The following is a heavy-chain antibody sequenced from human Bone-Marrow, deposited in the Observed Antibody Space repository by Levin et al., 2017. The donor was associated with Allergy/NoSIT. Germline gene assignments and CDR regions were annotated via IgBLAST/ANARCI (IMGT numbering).Heavy chain of an antibody. CDR2: ISTSGTTI. D-gene: IGHD1-20*01. CDR3: ARDLYKWDDGGAFDI. Sequence: GESLKISCAASGFTFSDHYMSWIRQAPGKGLEWISYISTSGTTIYYPDSVKGRFTISRDNAKNSVYLQMNSLRAEDTAVYFCARDLYKWDDGGAFDIWGQGTMVTVSS. CDR1: GFTFSDHY. V-gene: IGHV3-11*01. J-gene: IGHJ3*02.